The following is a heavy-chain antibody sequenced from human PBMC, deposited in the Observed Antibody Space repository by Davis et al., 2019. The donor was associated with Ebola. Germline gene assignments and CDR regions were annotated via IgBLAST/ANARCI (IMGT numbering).Heavy chain of an antibody. D-gene: IGHD6-19*01. CDR3: ARASFGYNSGWYADY. CDR1: LFTLTHYA. Sequence: SVKVSRKASLFTLTHYAIHWVPQAPGQRLAWMGWVHGGNGNTKYSQRFQGRVTITTDTSASTVYLDLTSLRSDDTAVFYCARASFGYNSGWYADYWGPGSLVTVSS. CDR2: VHGGNGNT. V-gene: IGHV1-3*01. J-gene: IGHJ4*02.